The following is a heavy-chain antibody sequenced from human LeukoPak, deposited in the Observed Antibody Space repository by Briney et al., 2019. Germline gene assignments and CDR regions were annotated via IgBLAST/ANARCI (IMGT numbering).Heavy chain of an antibody. V-gene: IGHV4-34*01. CDR3: ARAGLRLSGWLREYFYDS. D-gene: IGHD2/OR15-2a*01. CDR1: GESFNNYY. Sequence: SETLSLTCAVYGESFNNYYWTWIRQSPGKGLEWIGEINHSGSTNYNPSLKSRVAISVDPSKNQFSLKVTSVIAADTAVYYCARAGLRLSGWLREYFYDSWSQGVLVTVSS. J-gene: IGHJ4*02. CDR2: INHSGST.